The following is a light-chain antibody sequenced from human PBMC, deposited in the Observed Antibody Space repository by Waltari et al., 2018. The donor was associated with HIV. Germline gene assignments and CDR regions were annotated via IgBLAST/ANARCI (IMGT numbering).Light chain of an antibody. V-gene: IGLV1-47*01. J-gene: IGLJ3*02. CDR3: AAWDDSLNGWV. Sequence: QPVLTQLPSVSGTPGQTVTISCSGSDSNIGTSSVYWYQVLPGTTPRLLIFSNHERSSGVPGRFSGSKSGASASLTIFGLRSEDEAEYYCAAWDDSLNGWVFGGGTKLTVL. CDR1: DSNIGTSS. CDR2: SNH.